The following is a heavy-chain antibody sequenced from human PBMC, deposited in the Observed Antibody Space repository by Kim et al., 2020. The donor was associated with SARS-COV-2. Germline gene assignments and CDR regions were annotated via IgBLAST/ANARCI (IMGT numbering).Heavy chain of an antibody. D-gene: IGHD2-15*01. CDR3: ARGADSVVVVAATESAFDI. CDR1: GGSISSGGYY. V-gene: IGHV4-31*03. CDR2: IYYSGST. Sequence: SETLSLTCTVSGGSISSGGYYWSWIRPHPGQGLEWIGYIYYSGSTYYNPSLQSRVTISVATSKNQFSLKLSSVTAADTAVYYCARGADSVVVVAATESAFDIWGQGTMVTVSS. J-gene: IGHJ3*02.